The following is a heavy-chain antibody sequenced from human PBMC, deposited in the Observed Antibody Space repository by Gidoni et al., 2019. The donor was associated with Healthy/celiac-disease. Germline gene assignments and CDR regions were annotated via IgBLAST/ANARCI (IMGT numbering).Heavy chain of an antibody. V-gene: IGHV3-21*01. CDR1: GVTFSSYR. D-gene: IGHD3-16*01. CDR3: ARDLGEPQGGY. J-gene: IGHJ4*02. Sequence: EVQRVESGGGLVKPGGALRLACAASGVTFSSYRMNWVRQAPGKGLEGVSSISSSSSYIYYADSVKGRFTISRDNAKNSLYLQMNSLRAEDTAVYYCARDLGEPQGGYWGQGTLVTVSS. CDR2: ISSSSSYI.